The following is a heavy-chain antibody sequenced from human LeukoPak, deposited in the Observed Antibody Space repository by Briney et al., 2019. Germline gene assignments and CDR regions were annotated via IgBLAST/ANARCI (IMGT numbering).Heavy chain of an antibody. V-gene: IGHV4-39*01. CDR3: ARHHKVKEYFWGRYRLGTTLHY. Sequence: PSETLSLTCTVSGGSISSSSYYWGWIRQPPGQGLEWIGSIYYSGSTYYNPSLKSRVTISVDTSKNQFSLKLSSVTAADTAAYYLARHHKVKEYFWGRYRLGTTLHYGGQKTRDSVS. J-gene: IGHJ4*02. D-gene: IGHD3-16*02. CDR2: IYYSGST. CDR1: GGSISSSSYY.